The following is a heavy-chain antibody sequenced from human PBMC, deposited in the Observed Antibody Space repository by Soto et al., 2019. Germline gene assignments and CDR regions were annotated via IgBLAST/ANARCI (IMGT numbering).Heavy chain of an antibody. CDR1: GYTFTSYG. CDR3: AREAIAAAATAYYYGMDV. J-gene: IGHJ6*02. D-gene: IGHD6-13*01. CDR2: ISAYNGNT. Sequence: AASVKVSCKASGYTFTSYGISWVRQAPGQGLEWMGWISAYNGNTNYAQKLQGRVTMTTDTSTSTAYMELRSLRSDDTAVYYCAREAIAAAATAYYYGMDVWGQGTTVTVSS. V-gene: IGHV1-18*01.